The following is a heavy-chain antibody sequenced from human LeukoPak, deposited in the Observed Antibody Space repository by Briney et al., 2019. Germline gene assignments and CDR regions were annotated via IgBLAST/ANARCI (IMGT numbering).Heavy chain of an antibody. D-gene: IGHD5-18*01. CDR2: ISSNGGST. V-gene: IGHV3-64*01. J-gene: IGHJ4*02. CDR3: AREEDTANFDY. CDR1: GFTFSSYA. Sequence: GGSLRLSCAASGFTFSSYAMHWVRQAPGKGLEYVSAISSNGGSTYYANSVKGRFTISRDNSKNTLYLQMGSLRAEDMAVYYCAREEDTANFDYGGQGTLVTVSS.